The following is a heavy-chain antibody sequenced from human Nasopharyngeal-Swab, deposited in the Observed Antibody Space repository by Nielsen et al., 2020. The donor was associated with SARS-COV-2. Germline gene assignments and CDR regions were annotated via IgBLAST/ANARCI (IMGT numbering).Heavy chain of an antibody. J-gene: IGHJ6*03. V-gene: IGHV3-30*04. CDR3: ARDSHYCSNGVCFNYYYMDV. D-gene: IGHD2-8*01. Sequence: GESLKISCVASGFTFNRYAFHWVRQAPGKGLEWLAVIPFDGSNQHYADSVKGRFTMSRDNPSNTLYLQMNSLRAEDTAVYYCARDSHYCSNGVCFNYYYMDVWGKGTTVTVSS. CDR1: GFTFNRYA. CDR2: IPFDGSNQ.